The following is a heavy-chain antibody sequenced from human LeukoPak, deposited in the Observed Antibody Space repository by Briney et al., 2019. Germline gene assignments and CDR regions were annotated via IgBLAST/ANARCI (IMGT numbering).Heavy chain of an antibody. CDR3: ARDLVGWYEDYFDY. V-gene: IGHV3-7*01. D-gene: IGHD6-19*01. CDR1: GFTFSSYW. J-gene: IGHJ4*02. CDR2: IKQDGSEK. Sequence: GGSLRLSCAASGFTFSSYWMSWVRQAPGKGLEWVANIKQDGSEKYYVDSVKGRFTISRDNAKNSLYLQMNSLRAEDTAVDYCARDLVGWYEDYFDYWGQGTLVTVSS.